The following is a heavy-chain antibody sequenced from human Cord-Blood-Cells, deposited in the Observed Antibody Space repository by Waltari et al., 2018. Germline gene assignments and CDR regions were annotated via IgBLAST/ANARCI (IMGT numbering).Heavy chain of an antibody. Sequence: QVQLQESGPGLVKPSETLSLPCTVSVYSISSGYYWGWIRQPPGKGLEWIGSIYHSGITYSTPSLKSRVTISVDTSKNQFSLKLSSVTAADTAVDYCARPSLTVTGDYWGQGTLVTVSS. J-gene: IGHJ4*02. CDR2: IYHSGIT. D-gene: IGHD4-4*01. CDR1: VYSISSGYY. V-gene: IGHV4-38-2*02. CDR3: ARPSLTVTGDY.